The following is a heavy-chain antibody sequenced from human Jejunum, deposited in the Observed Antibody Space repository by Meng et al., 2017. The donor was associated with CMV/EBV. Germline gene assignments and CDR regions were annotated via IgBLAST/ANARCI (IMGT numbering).Heavy chain of an antibody. Sequence: SGYTFIDYYIFWVRQAPGQGLEWMGWINPNTGGTSYSQKFQGRVTMTRDTSISTAYMEVTRLRSDDTAVYYCARDWGAYTDYFLDYWGQGTLVTVSS. CDR1: GYTFIDYY. V-gene: IGHV1-2*02. J-gene: IGHJ4*02. D-gene: IGHD2/OR15-2a*01. CDR2: INPNTGGT. CDR3: ARDWGAYTDYFLDY.